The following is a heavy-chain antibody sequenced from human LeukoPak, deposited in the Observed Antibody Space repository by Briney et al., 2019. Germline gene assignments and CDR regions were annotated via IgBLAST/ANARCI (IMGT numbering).Heavy chain of an antibody. CDR2: IHHGGTT. CDR3: ARPSGSYSKYYFDY. V-gene: IGHV4-4*02. Sequence: SETLSLTSGVSGDSITNDNWWTWVRQPPGKGLEWIGQIHHGGTTIYNPSLKSRVTISVDTSKNQFSLKLSSVTAADTAVYYCARPSGSYSKYYFDYWGQGTLVTVSS. D-gene: IGHD1-26*01. CDR1: GDSITNDNW. J-gene: IGHJ4*02.